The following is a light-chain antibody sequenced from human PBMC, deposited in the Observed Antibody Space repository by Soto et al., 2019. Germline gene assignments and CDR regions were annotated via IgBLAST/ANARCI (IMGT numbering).Light chain of an antibody. CDR1: QSVRSSF. CDR2: DGS. CDR3: QHYENSVMYT. Sequence: EIVLTQSPGTLSLSPGERATLSCRASQSVRSSFFAWYQQKPGQAPRLLISDGSVRATGITDRFSGSGSGTDFTLTSNRLEPEDLAVYYCQHYENSVMYTFGQGTKLEIK. V-gene: IGKV3-20*01. J-gene: IGKJ2*01.